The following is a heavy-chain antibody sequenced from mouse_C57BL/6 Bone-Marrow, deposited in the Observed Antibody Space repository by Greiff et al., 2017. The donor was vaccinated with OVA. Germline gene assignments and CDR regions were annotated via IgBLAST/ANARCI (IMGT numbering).Heavy chain of an antibody. CDR1: GYTFTDHT. CDR2: IYPRDGST. Sequence: QVQLQQSDAELVKPGASVKISCKVSGYTFTDHTIHWMKQRPEQGLEWIGYIYPRDGSTKYNEKFKGKATLTADKSSSTAYMQLNSLTSEDSAVYFCASPFYYGSSRGNFDIWGTGTTVTVSS. CDR3: ASPFYYGSSRGNFDI. V-gene: IGHV1-78*01. J-gene: IGHJ1*03. D-gene: IGHD1-1*01.